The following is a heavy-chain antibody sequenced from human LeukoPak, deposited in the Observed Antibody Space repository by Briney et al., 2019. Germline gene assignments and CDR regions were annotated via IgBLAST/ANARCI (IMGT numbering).Heavy chain of an antibody. CDR3: ARGGPVAATHKYFQH. V-gene: IGHV1-8*01. CDR1: GYTFASYD. Sequence: ASVKVSCKASGYTFASYDINWVRQATGQGLEWMGWMHPNSGNTGYAQNFQGRVTMTRNTSISTAYMELSSLRSEDTAVYYCARGGPVAATHKYFQHWGQGTLVTVSS. J-gene: IGHJ1*01. CDR2: MHPNSGNT. D-gene: IGHD6-19*01.